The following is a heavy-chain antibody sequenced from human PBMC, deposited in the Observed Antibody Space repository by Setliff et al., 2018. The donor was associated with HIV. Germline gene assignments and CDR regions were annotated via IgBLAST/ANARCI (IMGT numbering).Heavy chain of an antibody. Sequence: PSETLSLTCAVSGFSISSGFFWGWVRQPPGKGLEWIGSIYQSGTTYYNPAIKSRVTISVDTSKNQFSLRLTSVTAADTAVYFCARVETTVTSRLDYWGQGTLVTVSS. CDR3: ARVETTVTSRLDY. CDR1: GFSISSGFF. V-gene: IGHV4-38-2*01. D-gene: IGHD4-17*01. J-gene: IGHJ4*02. CDR2: IYQSGTT.